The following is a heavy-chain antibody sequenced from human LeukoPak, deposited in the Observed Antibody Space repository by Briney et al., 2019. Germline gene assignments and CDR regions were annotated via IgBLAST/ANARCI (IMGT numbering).Heavy chain of an antibody. CDR1: KFNFA. Sequence: GGSLRLSCAASKFNFAMSWVRQTADKRLEWVSAISGSGDATFHTDSVKGRFTIFRDNSKNTLYLQMNNLRVEDTAVYYCAKGHFASSSFFDYWGQGTLVTVSS. V-gene: IGHV3-23*01. D-gene: IGHD6-6*01. J-gene: IGHJ4*02. CDR3: AKGHFASSSFFDY. CDR2: ISGSGDAT.